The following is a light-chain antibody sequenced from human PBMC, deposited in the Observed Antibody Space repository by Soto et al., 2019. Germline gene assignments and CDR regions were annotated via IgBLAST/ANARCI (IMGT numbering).Light chain of an antibody. CDR1: QSVSSSY. CDR2: GAS. J-gene: IGKJ3*01. Sequence: EIVLTQSPGTLSLSPGERATLSCRASQSVSSSYLAWYQHKPGQAPRLLIYGASSRATGIPDRFSGSGSGTDFTLTISRLEPEDCAVYYCQQYDSSPLFTFGPGTKVDIK. V-gene: IGKV3-20*01. CDR3: QQYDSSPLFT.